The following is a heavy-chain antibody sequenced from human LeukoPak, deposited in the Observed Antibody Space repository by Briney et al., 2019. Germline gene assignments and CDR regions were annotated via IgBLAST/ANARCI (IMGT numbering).Heavy chain of an antibody. Sequence: GGSLRLSCAASGFTFSSYAMSWVRQAPGKGLEWVSAISGSGGSTYYADSVKGRFTISRDNSKNTLYLQMNSLRAEDTAVYYCAKDVTYYGSGSYADYWGQGTLVTVSS. V-gene: IGHV3-23*01. J-gene: IGHJ4*02. CDR3: AKDVTYYGSGSYADY. CDR2: ISGSGGST. CDR1: GFTFSSYA. D-gene: IGHD3-10*01.